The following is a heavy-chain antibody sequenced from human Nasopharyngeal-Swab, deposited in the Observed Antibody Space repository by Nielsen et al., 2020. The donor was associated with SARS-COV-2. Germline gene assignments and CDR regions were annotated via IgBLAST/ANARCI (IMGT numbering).Heavy chain of an antibody. CDR2: IGSTGDYI. Sequence: GESLKISCAASGFTFNLFTLNWVRQAPGKGLEWVSAIGSTGDYIYYAASVKGRFTVSRDNAKNSVYLQMNSVRAEDTAVYYCARETPAMFAYWGQGTLVTVSS. J-gene: IGHJ4*02. V-gene: IGHV3-21*01. CDR3: ARETPAMFAY. CDR1: GFTFNLFT.